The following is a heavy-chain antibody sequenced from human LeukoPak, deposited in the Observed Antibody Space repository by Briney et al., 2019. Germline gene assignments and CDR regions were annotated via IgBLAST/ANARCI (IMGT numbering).Heavy chain of an antibody. Sequence: GASVKVSCKASGYTFTSYAMHWVRQAPGQRLEWMGWINAGNGNTKYSQKFQGRVTITRDTSASTAYMELSSLRSDDTAVYYCARDWDAGYDFGLTFDYWGQGTLVTVSS. CDR1: GYTFTSYA. CDR3: ARDWDAGYDFGLTFDY. J-gene: IGHJ4*02. V-gene: IGHV1-3*01. CDR2: INAGNGNT. D-gene: IGHD5-12*01.